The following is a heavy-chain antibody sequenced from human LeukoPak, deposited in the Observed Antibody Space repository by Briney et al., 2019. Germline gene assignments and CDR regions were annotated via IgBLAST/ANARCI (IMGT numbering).Heavy chain of an antibody. D-gene: IGHD4-17*01. CDR3: ARGYMRMTTVKIFDY. CDR1: GGSISSGGYY. Sequence: SETLSLTCTVSGGSISSGGYYWSWIRQPPGKGLEWIGEINHSGSTNYNPSLKSRVTISVDTSKNQFSLKLSSVTAADTAVYYCARGYMRMTTVKIFDYWGQGTLVTVSS. V-gene: IGHV4-39*07. J-gene: IGHJ4*02. CDR2: INHSGST.